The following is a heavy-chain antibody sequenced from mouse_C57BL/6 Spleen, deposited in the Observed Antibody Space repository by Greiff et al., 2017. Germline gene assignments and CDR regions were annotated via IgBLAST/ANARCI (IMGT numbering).Heavy chain of an antibody. D-gene: IGHD2-5*01. CDR2: IWSDGST. J-gene: IGHJ3*01. CDR1: GFSLTSYG. V-gene: IGHV2-6*03. CDR3: ASPAYYSNSEFAY. Sequence: QVQLKQSGPGLVAPSQSLSITCTVSGFSLTSYGVHWVRQPPGKGLEWLVVIWSDGSTTYNSALKSRLSISKDNSKSQVFLKMNSLQTDDTAMYYCASPAYYSNSEFAYWGQGTLVTVSA.